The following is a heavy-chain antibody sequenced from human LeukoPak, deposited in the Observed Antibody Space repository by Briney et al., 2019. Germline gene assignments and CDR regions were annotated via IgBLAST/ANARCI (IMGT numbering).Heavy chain of an antibody. CDR3: ARDYHESTGYSFDS. CDR2: IHTSGTA. CDR1: GDSISNYY. J-gene: IGHJ4*02. Sequence: SETLPLTCTVSGDSISNYYWSWIRQPAGKGLEWIGRIHTSGTANYNPPLKSRVSISTDRSKNQVYLILSSVTAADTAVYYCARDYHESTGYSFDSWGQGSLVSDSS. D-gene: IGHD3-22*01. V-gene: IGHV4-4*07.